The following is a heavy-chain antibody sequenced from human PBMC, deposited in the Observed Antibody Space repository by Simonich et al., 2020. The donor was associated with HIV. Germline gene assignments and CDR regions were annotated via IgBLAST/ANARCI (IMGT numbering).Heavy chain of an antibody. D-gene: IGHD3-3*01. CDR2: ISAYNGNT. V-gene: IGHV1-18*01. Sequence: QVQLVQSGAEVKKPGASVKVSCKASGYTFTSYGISWVRQAPGQGLEWMGRISAYNGNTNYAQKLQSRVTMTTDTSTSTAYMELRSLRSDDTAVYYCARTRRITIFGVVRGNGMDVWGQGTTVTVSS. J-gene: IGHJ6*02. CDR1: GYTFTSYG. CDR3: ARTRRITIFGVVRGNGMDV.